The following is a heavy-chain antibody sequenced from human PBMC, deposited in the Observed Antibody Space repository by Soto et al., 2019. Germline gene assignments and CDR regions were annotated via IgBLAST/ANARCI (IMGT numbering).Heavy chain of an antibody. CDR3: ARDFKAGGTRLSFDI. J-gene: IGHJ3*02. V-gene: IGHV4-34*01. CDR1: GGSFSGYY. D-gene: IGHD6-13*01. Sequence: SETLSLTCAIYGGSFSGYYWSWLRQPPGKGLEWIGEINHSGSTNYNPSLKSRVTISADTSKNQFSLRLSSVTAADTAVYYCARDFKAGGTRLSFDILVQGTIVT. CDR2: INHSGST.